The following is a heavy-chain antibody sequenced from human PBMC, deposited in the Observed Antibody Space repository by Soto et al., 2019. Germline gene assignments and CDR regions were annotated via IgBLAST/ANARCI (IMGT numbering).Heavy chain of an antibody. CDR3: ASIPRRGYSYGIDY. CDR1: GGSISSGTSY. V-gene: IGHV4-31*03. D-gene: IGHD2-21*02. Sequence: QMQLQESGPGLVKPSQAMSLTCNSSGGSISSGTSYWTWIRQHPGEGLEWIGPIDFTGATYSNPSLRSRLTISVDKSKNQFSLKLTSVTAADTATYYCASIPRRGYSYGIDYWGQGTLVTVSS. CDR2: IDFTGAT. J-gene: IGHJ4*02.